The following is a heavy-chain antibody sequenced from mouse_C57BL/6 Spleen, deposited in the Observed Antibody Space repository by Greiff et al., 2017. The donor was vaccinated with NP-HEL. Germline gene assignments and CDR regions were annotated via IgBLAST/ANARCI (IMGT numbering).Heavy chain of an antibody. D-gene: IGHD1-1*01. CDR2: ISNLAYSI. J-gene: IGHJ4*01. CDR3: ARVPFYGSSSSYAMGC. CDR1: GFTFSDYG. V-gene: IGHV5-15*01. Sequence: EVKLVESGGGLVQPGGSLKLSCAASGFTFSDYGMAWVRQAPRKGPEWVAFISNLAYSIYYADTVTGRFTISRENAKNTLYLEMSSLRSEDTAMYYCARVPFYGSSSSYAMGCWGQGTSVTVSS.